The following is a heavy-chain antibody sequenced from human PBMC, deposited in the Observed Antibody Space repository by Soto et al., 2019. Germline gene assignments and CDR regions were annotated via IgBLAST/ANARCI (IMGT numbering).Heavy chain of an antibody. D-gene: IGHD2-15*01. CDR1: GFTFSSYG. CDR3: AKFFYCSGGSCYSDYYYYGMDV. Sequence: GGSLRLSCAASGFTFSSYGMHWVRQAPGKXLEWVAVISYDGSNKYYADSVKGRFTISRDNSKNTLYLQMNSLRAEDTAVYYCAKFFYCSGGSCYSDYYYYGMDVWGQGTTVTVSS. J-gene: IGHJ6*02. V-gene: IGHV3-30*18. CDR2: ISYDGSNK.